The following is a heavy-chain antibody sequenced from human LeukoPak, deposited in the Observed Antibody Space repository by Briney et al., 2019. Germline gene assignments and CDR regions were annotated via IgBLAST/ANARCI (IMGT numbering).Heavy chain of an antibody. CDR2: ISGSGANT. CDR3: AKNPGIRGYYYVEGTEYFQH. Sequence: GGSLRLSCAAAGFTFSSYAMSWVRQAPGKGLEWVSVISGSGANTYYADSVKGRFTLSRDNSQNTVSLQMNSLRAEDTAVYYCAKNPGIRGYYYVEGTEYFQHWGQGALVTVSS. D-gene: IGHD3-22*01. CDR1: GFTFSSYA. J-gene: IGHJ1*01. V-gene: IGHV3-23*01.